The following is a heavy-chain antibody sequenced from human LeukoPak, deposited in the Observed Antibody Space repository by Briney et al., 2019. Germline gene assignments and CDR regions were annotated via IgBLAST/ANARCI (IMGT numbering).Heavy chain of an antibody. CDR3: ASAIFGVVPPAY. CDR1: GGSISTYY. CDR2: IYTSGST. D-gene: IGHD3-3*01. Sequence: SETLSLTCTVSGGSISTYYWRWIRQPAGKGLEWIGRIYTSGSTTYNPSLKSRVTMSVDTSKNQFSLKLSSVTAADTAVYYCASAIFGVVPPAYWGQGTLVTVSS. J-gene: IGHJ4*02. V-gene: IGHV4-4*07.